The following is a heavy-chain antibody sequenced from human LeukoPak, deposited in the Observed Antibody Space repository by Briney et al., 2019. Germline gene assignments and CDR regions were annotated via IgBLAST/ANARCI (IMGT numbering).Heavy chain of an antibody. Sequence: PGGSLRLSCAASGFTFSSYGVHWVRQAPGKGLEWVAVIWYDGSNKYYADSVKGRFTISRDNSKNTLYLQMNSLRAEDTAVYYCARDPYCSSTGCYNLYYYGMDVWGQGTTVTVSS. D-gene: IGHD2-2*02. V-gene: IGHV3-33*01. CDR3: ARDPYCSSTGCYNLYYYGMDV. CDR1: GFTFSSYG. J-gene: IGHJ6*02. CDR2: IWYDGSNK.